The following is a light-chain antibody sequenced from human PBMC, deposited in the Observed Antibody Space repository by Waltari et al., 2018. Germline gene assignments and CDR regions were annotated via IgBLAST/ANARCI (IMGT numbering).Light chain of an antibody. Sequence: QSALTQPASVSGSPGQSITISCTGINNDYVSWFQQHAGKAPKLMIYQVSFRPSGFSNRFSGSKSGNTASLTISGLQTEDEADYYCTSFTTVDTWVFGGGTKLTVL. CDR3: TSFTTVDTWV. CDR1: NNDY. CDR2: QVS. J-gene: IGLJ3*02. V-gene: IGLV2-14*01.